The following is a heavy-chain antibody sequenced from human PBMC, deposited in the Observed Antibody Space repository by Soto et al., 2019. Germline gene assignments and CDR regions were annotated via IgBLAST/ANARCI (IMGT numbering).Heavy chain of an antibody. V-gene: IGHV3-23*01. CDR2: ISGNGIAT. CDR3: ARDAIIMVRGTNKWFDP. CDR1: GFIFSDHS. D-gene: IGHD3-10*01. J-gene: IGHJ5*01. Sequence: GGSLRLSCAASGFIFSDHSMSWVRQAPWKGLEWVSAISGNGIATYYADSVKGRFTISRDNSKNTLYPQMNRLRADDTAVYYCARDAIIMVRGTNKWFDPSAQGTLVPVSS.